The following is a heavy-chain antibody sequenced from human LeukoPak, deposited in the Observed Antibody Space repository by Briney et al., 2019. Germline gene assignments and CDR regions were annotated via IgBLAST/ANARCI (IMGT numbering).Heavy chain of an antibody. CDR3: ASDWGGQWLFDY. CDR1: GGTFSSYA. D-gene: IGHD6-19*01. V-gene: IGHV1-69*13. Sequence: SVKVSCKASGGTFSSYAISWVRQAPGQGLEWMGGIIPIFGTANYAQKFQGRVTITADESTSTAYMELSSLRSEDTAVYYCASDWGGQWLFDYWGQGTLVTVSS. CDR2: IIPIFGTA. J-gene: IGHJ4*02.